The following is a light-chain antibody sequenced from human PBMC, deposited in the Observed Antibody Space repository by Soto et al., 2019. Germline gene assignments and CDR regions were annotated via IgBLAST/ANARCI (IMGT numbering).Light chain of an antibody. CDR3: QQYGSTPYT. CDR2: GAS. Sequence: EIVLTQSPGTLSLSPGERVTLSCRASQSVRSSYLAWYQQKPGQPPRLLIYGASTRATGIPDRFSGSGSGTDFTLTISRLEPEDVAVYSCQQYGSTPYTFGQGTKMEIK. V-gene: IGKV3-20*01. CDR1: QSVRSSY. J-gene: IGKJ2*01.